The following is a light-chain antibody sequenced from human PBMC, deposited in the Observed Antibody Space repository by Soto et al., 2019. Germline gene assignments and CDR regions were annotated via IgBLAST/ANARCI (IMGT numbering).Light chain of an antibody. J-gene: IGKJ1*01. CDR3: QQYSDWPPRT. CDR1: QRIGSN. CDR2: GAS. Sequence: EILMTQSPAILSVSQEEGATLSCRARQRIGSNVPWYQQKPGQAPRLLIYGASTRATGIPAKFSGSGSGTEFTITINNLQSEDFAVYFCQQYSDWPPRTFGQGTKVDIK. V-gene: IGKV3-15*01.